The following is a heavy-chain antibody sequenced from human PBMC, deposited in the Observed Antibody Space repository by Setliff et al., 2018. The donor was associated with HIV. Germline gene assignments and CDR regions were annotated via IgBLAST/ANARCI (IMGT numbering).Heavy chain of an antibody. CDR3: VSAEYSSSSDWFAP. D-gene: IGHD6-6*01. V-gene: IGHV4-31*11. Sequence: GSGPTLVNPTPTLTLTCAFSGFSLTTSAVGVGWIRQPPGKALEWLGYISNSGDTYYNPSLKSRITMSIDTSKIQFSLKLNSVTAADTAVYYCVSAEYSSSSDWFAPWGQGAMVTVSS. J-gene: IGHJ5*02. CDR1: GFSLTTSAVG. CDR2: ISNSGDT.